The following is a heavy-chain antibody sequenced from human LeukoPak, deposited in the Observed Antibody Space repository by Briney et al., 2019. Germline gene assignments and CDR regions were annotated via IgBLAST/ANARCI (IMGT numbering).Heavy chain of an antibody. CDR1: GGSFSGYY. Sequence: PSETLSLTCAVYGGSFSGYYWSWIRQPPGKGLEWIGEINHSGSTNYNPSLKSRVTISVDTSKNQFSLKLSSVTAADTAVYYCARDADYYDSSGPLYWFDPWGQGTLVTVSS. CDR3: ARDADYYDSSGPLYWFDP. CDR2: INHSGST. D-gene: IGHD3-22*01. V-gene: IGHV4-34*01. J-gene: IGHJ5*02.